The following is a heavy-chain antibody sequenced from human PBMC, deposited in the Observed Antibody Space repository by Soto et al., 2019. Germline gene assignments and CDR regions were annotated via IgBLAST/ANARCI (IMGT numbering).Heavy chain of an antibody. CDR3: IQSRCGGDCLQSYASHYYYGMDV. CDR2: IYWDDDK. Sequence: SGPTLVNPTQTLTLTCTFSGFSLSTSGVGVGWIRQPPGKALEWLALIYWDDDKRYSPSLKSRLTFTKDTSKNQVVLTMTNMDPVDTATYYCIQSRCGGDCLQSYASHYYYGMDVWGQGTTVTVSS. CDR1: GFSLSTSGVG. J-gene: IGHJ6*02. D-gene: IGHD2-21*02. V-gene: IGHV2-5*02.